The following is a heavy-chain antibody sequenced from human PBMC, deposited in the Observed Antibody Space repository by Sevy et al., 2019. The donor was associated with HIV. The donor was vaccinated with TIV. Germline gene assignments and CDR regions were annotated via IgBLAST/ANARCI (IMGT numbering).Heavy chain of an antibody. CDR1: GFTFSSYA. CDR3: AKEGGVRRGYSGYDHDRGAFDI. V-gene: IGHV3-23*01. Sequence: GGSLRLSCAASGFTFSSYAMSWVRQAPGKGLEWVSAISGSGGSTYYADSVKGRFTNAKDNSKNTLYLQMNSLRAEDMAVYYSAKEGGVRRGYSGYDHDRGAFDIWGQGTMVTVSS. D-gene: IGHD5-12*01. CDR2: ISGSGGST. J-gene: IGHJ3*02.